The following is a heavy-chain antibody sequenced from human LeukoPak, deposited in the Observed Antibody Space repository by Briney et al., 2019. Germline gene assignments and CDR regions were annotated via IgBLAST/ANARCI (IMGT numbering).Heavy chain of an antibody. CDR3: ARRVATIRAYYFDY. D-gene: IGHD5-12*01. CDR1: GYSISSGYY. V-gene: IGHV4-38-2*02. J-gene: IGHJ4*02. CDR2: IYYSGST. Sequence: SETLSLTCTVTGYSISSGYYWGWIRQPPGKGLEWIGSIYYSGSTYYNPSLKSRVTISVDTSKNQFSLKLSSVTAADTAVYYCARRVATIRAYYFDYWGQGTLVTVSS.